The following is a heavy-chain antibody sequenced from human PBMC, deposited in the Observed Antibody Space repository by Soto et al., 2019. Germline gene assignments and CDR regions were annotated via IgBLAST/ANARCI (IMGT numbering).Heavy chain of an antibody. CDR1: GFTFSSYS. CDR3: ARYDRGYSYGAHFDY. Sequence: PGGSLRLSCAASGFTFSSYSMNWVRQAPGKGLEWVSYISSSSSTIYYADSVKGRFTISRDNAKNSLYLQMNSLRDEDTAVYYCARYDRGYSYGAHFDYWGQGTPVTVSS. D-gene: IGHD5-18*01. J-gene: IGHJ4*02. V-gene: IGHV3-48*02. CDR2: ISSSSSTI.